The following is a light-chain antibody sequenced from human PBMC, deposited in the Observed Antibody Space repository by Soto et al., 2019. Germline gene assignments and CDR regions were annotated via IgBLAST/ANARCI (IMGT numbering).Light chain of an antibody. CDR2: DAS. CDR1: QGVSSY. V-gene: IGKV3-11*01. CDR3: QQRSNWPPYT. Sequence: PGERATLSCRASQGVSSYLAWYQQKPGQAPRLLIYDASNRATGIPARLSGSGSETDFTLTISSLEPEDFAVYYCQQRSNWPPYTFGQGTKLEIK. J-gene: IGKJ2*01.